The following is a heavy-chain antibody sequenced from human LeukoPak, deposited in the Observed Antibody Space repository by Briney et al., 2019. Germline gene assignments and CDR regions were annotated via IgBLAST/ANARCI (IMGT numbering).Heavy chain of an antibody. Sequence: GGSLRLSCAASGFTFSSYAMSWVRQAPGKGLEWVGRIKSKTDGGTTDYAAPVKGRFTISRDDSKNTLYLQMNSLKTEDTAVYYCTTAEDPLYGGIPFDYWGQGTLVTVSS. CDR2: IKSKTDGGTT. V-gene: IGHV3-15*01. CDR1: GFTFSSYA. CDR3: TTAEDPLYGGIPFDY. J-gene: IGHJ4*02. D-gene: IGHD4-17*01.